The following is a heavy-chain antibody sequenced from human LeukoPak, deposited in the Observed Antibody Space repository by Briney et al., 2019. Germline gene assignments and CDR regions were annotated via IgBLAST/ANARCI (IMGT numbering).Heavy chain of an antibody. J-gene: IGHJ4*02. CDR1: GFTFDDYA. CDR3: ARRGSTDY. Sequence: GGSLRLSCAASGFTFDDYAMHWVRQAPGKGLEWVSGTSWNSGSIGYADSVKGRFTISRDNAKNTLYLQMNSLRAEDTAVYYCARRGSTDYWGQGTLVTVSS. D-gene: IGHD2/OR15-2a*01. V-gene: IGHV3-9*01. CDR2: TSWNSGSI.